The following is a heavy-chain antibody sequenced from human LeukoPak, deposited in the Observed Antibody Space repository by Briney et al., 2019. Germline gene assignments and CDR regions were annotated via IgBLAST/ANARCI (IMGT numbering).Heavy chain of an antibody. D-gene: IGHD1-26*01. V-gene: IGHV3-7*01. J-gene: IGHJ4*02. CDR3: XRFXRGVVGATTRKYYFDY. CDR2: IKQDGSEK. CDR1: GFTFSSYW. Sequence: GGSLRLSCAASGFTFSSYWMSWVRQAPGKGLEWVANIKQDGSEKYYVDSVKGRFTISRDNAKNSLYLQMNSLRAEDTAVYYCXRFXRGVVGATTRKYYFDYWGQGTLVTVSS.